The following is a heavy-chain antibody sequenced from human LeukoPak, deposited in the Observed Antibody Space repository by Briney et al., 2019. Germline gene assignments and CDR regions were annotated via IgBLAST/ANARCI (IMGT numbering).Heavy chain of an antibody. D-gene: IGHD4-23*01. J-gene: IGHJ4*02. CDR3: ARAYGGNSVFY. Sequence: PSETLSLTCTVSGGSISSSSYYWGWIRQPPGKGLEWIGSIYYSGSTYYNPSLKSRVTISVDTPKNQFSLKLSSVTAADTAVYYCARAYGGNSVFYWGQGTLVTVSS. V-gene: IGHV4-39*01. CDR1: GGSISSSSYY. CDR2: IYYSGST.